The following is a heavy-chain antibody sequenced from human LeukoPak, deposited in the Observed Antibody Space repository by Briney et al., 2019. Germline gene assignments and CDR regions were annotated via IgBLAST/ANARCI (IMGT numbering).Heavy chain of an antibody. Sequence: GGSLRLSCAASGFSFSTYTMNWVRQAPGKGLEWVSYFSSRSSSTYYADSVKGRFTISRDNAKNSLYLQMNSLRAEDTAVYFCASGPSPYCGGDCQTTFDYWGQGTLVTVSS. CDR1: GFSFSTYT. D-gene: IGHD2-21*01. CDR2: FSSRSSST. CDR3: ASGPSPYCGGDCQTTFDY. J-gene: IGHJ4*02. V-gene: IGHV3-48*01.